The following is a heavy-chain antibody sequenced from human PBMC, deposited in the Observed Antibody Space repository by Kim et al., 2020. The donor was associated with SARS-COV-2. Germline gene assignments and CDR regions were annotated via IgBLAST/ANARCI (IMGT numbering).Heavy chain of an antibody. J-gene: IGHJ5*02. CDR1: GYTFTGYY. CDR2: INPNSGGT. CDR3: AAVEYYYGSGSYGVRWFDP. V-gene: IGHV1-2*06. Sequence: ASVKVSCKASGYTFTGYYMHWVRQAPGQGLEWMGRINPNSGGTNYAQKFQGRVTMTRDTSISTAYMELSRLRSDDTAVYYCAAVEYYYGSGSYGVRWFDPWGQGTLVTVSS. D-gene: IGHD3-10*01.